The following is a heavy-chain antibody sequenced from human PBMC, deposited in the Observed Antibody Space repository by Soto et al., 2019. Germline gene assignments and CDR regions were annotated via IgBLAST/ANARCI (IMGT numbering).Heavy chain of an antibody. D-gene: IGHD3-10*01. V-gene: IGHV1-46*01. Sequence: ASVKVSCKASGYTFTSYYMHWVRQAPGQGLEWMGIINPSGGSTSYAQKFQGRVTMTRDTSTSTVYMELSSLRSEDTAVYYCARLRVRPYEPLDAFDIWGQGTMVTVSS. J-gene: IGHJ3*02. CDR1: GYTFTSYY. CDR2: INPSGGST. CDR3: ARLRVRPYEPLDAFDI.